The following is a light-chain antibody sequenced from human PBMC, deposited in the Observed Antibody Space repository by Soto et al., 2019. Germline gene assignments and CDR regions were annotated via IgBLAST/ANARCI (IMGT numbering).Light chain of an antibody. CDR3: CSYTSTSTLLV. Sequence: QSALTQPASVSGSPGQSITISCTGTSSDIGAHIHVSWYQQHPGKAPKLLIYEVSNRPSGVSSHFSGSKSGDTAYLTISGLQAEDEADYYCCSYTSTSTLLVFGGGTKLTVL. CDR1: SSDIGAHIH. V-gene: IGLV2-14*01. J-gene: IGLJ2*01. CDR2: EVS.